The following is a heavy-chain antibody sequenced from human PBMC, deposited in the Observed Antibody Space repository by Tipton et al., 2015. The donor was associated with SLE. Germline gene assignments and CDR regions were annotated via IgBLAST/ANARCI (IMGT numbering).Heavy chain of an antibody. Sequence: TLSLTCTVSGGSITSGSYYWSWIRQPAEKGLEWLGHIYTSGDTNYNPSLNSRVTISVDTSKNQFSLKLSSVTVADTAVYYCARENLVTGFDFWGQGTLVTVSS. D-gene: IGHD4-11*01. CDR1: GGSITSGSYY. CDR3: ARENLVTGFDF. J-gene: IGHJ4*02. CDR2: IYTSGDT. V-gene: IGHV4-61*09.